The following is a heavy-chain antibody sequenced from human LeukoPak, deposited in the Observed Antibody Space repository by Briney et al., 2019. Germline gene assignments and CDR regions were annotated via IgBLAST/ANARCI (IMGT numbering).Heavy chain of an antibody. CDR3: ARPSGRNWNAFDI. CDR2: INYSGNT. D-gene: IGHD1-14*01. Sequence: SETLSLTCTVSGDSISSSPYFCGWLRQPPGKGLEWIGSINYSGNTYFNPSLQSRVAISVDTSKNQFSLKLSSLTAADTAVYSCARPSGRNWNAFDIWGQGTLVTVSS. J-gene: IGHJ4*02. V-gene: IGHV4-39*01. CDR1: GDSISSSPYF.